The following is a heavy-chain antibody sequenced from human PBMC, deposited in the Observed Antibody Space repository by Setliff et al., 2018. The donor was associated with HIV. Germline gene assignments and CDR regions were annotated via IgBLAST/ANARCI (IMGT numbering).Heavy chain of an antibody. CDR1: GYTFAGYG. CDR3: ATRLNPYDTGRQYNAPGHFES. CDR2: INAGNGDT. D-gene: IGHD1-20*01. Sequence: ASVKVSCKASGYTFAGYGIHWVRQAPGQRLEWMGWINAGNGDTKYSQKFQGRVAITTDESTSTVFMELSSLTPEDTAVYYCATRLNPYDTGRQYNAPGHFESWGQGTLVTVSS. J-gene: IGHJ4*02. V-gene: IGHV1-3*01.